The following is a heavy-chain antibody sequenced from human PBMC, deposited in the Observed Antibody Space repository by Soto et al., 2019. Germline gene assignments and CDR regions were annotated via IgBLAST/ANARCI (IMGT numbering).Heavy chain of an antibody. CDR2: IIPIFGTA. J-gene: IGHJ6*02. CDR1: GGTFSSYA. Sequence: GASVKVSCKASGGTFSSYAISWVRQAPGQGLEWMGGIIPIFGTANYAQKFQGRVTITADESTSTAYMELSSLRSEDTAVYYCARGAFPRYYYNCMDVCGQGTTVTVSS. V-gene: IGHV1-69*01. CDR3: ARGAFPRYYYNCMDV. D-gene: IGHD2-21*01.